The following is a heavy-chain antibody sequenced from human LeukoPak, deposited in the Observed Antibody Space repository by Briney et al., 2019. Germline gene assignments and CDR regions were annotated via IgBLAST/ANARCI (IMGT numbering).Heavy chain of an antibody. V-gene: IGHV1-2*02. CDR2: INPNSGGT. CDR1: GYTFTGYY. Sequence: ASVKVSCKASGYTFTGYYMHWVRQAPGQGHEWMGWINPNSGGTNYAQKFQGRVTMTRDTSISTAYMELSRLRSDDTAVYYCARDIAAAAPGGYWGQGTLVTVSS. D-gene: IGHD6-13*01. CDR3: ARDIAAAAPGGY. J-gene: IGHJ4*02.